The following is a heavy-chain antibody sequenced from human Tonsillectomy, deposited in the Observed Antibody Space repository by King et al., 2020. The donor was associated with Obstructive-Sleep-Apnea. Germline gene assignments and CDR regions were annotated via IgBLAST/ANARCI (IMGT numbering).Heavy chain of an antibody. Sequence: VQLVQSGGGVVQPGRSLRLSCAAAGFTFSAYPMHWVRQAPGKGLEWVAGISHDGSDKYYGDSVKGRFTISRDNSKNTLYLQMNSLRPEDTALYYCVRGSVWGLWGQGTLVTVSS. V-gene: IGHV3-30*04. D-gene: IGHD3-16*01. J-gene: IGHJ4*02. CDR3: VRGSVWGL. CDR1: GFTFSAYP. CDR2: ISHDGSDK.